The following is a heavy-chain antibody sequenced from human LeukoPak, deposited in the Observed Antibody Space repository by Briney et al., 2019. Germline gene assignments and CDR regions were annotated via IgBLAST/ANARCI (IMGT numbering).Heavy chain of an antibody. CDR2: IYSGGST. D-gene: IGHD1-14*01. J-gene: IGHJ5*02. CDR1: GFTVSSNY. V-gene: IGHV3-66*01. CDR3: ARGGNPSAPRPDNWFGP. Sequence: GGSLRLSCAASGFTVSSNYMSWVRQAPRKGLEWVSVIYSGGSTYYADSVKGRFTISRDNSKNTLYLQMNSLRVEDTAVYYCARGGNPSAPRPDNWFGPWGQGTLVTVSS.